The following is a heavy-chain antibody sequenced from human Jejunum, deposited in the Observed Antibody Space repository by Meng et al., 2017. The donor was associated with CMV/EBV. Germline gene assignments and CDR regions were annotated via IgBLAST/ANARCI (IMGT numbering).Heavy chain of an antibody. J-gene: IGHJ6*02. CDR3: ARGGVPYGMDV. CDR2: IKENGGEK. CDR1: GFTFSTYW. Sequence: AASGFTFSTYWMNWVRQAPGKGLEWVANIKENGGEKYYADSVKGRFTISRDNAKNSLYLQMNSLRVEDTAVYYCARGGVPYGMDVWGQGTTVTVSS. D-gene: IGHD2-8*01. V-gene: IGHV3-7*01.